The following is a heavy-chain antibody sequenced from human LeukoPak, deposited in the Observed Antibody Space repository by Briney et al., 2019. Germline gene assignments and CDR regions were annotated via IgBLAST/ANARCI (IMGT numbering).Heavy chain of an antibody. CDR3: ARGDYSDNPLDY. CDR2: FYYRGNT. CDR1: GGSISSGYS. V-gene: IGHV4-30-2*01. D-gene: IGHD3-22*01. Sequence: SETLSLTCAVSGGSISSGYSWSWIRQPPGKGLEWIGYFYYRGNTYYSPSLKSRVTLSVDGSKNQFSLKLSSVTAADTAVYYCARGDYSDNPLDYWGQGTLVTVSS. J-gene: IGHJ4*02.